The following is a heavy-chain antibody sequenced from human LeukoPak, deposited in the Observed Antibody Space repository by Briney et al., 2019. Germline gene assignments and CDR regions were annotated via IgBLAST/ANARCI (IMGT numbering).Heavy chain of an antibody. V-gene: IGHV4-39*07. CDR3: ARQVGALYYFVY. D-gene: IGHD1-26*01. CDR1: GGSISSSSYY. J-gene: IGHJ4*02. Sequence: PSETLSLTCTVSGGSISSSSYYWGWIRQPPGKGLEWIGSIYYSGSTYYNPSLKSRVTISVDTSKNQFSLKLSSVTAADTAVYYCARQVGALYYFVYWGQGTLVTVSS. CDR2: IYYSGST.